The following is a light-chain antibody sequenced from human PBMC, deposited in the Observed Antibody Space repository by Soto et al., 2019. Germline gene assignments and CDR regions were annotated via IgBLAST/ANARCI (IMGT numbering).Light chain of an antibody. CDR2: EVS. Sequence: QSALTQPASMSGSPGQSITISCTGISSDVGGYNYVSWYQQHPGKAPKLMIYEVSNRPSGVSNRFSGSKSGSTASLTISGLQAEDEADYFCSSYTSSSTVVFGGGTKLTVL. J-gene: IGLJ2*01. V-gene: IGLV2-14*01. CDR1: SSDVGGYNY. CDR3: SSYTSSSTVV.